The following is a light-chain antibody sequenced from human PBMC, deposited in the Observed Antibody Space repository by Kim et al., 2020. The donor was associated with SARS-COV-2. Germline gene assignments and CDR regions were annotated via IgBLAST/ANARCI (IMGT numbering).Light chain of an antibody. V-gene: IGLV4-69*01. CDR2: VNSDGSH. CDR3: QTCGTSIRV. CDR1: SGNSTYG. J-gene: IGLJ3*02. Sequence: SVKLTCTRSSGNSTYGIAWHQQQPEKGPRFLMKVNSDGSHIKGDGIPDRFSGSSSAAERYLTMPNLQAEDEADCYCQTCGTSIRVFGGGTKVTVL.